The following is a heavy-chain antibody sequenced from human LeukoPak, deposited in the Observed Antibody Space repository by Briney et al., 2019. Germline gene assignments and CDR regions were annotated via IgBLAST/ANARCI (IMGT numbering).Heavy chain of an antibody. J-gene: IGHJ4*02. V-gene: IGHV1-8*02. CDR2: MNPNSGNT. CDR3: ARPFYRATSQLDY. Sequence: ASVKVSCKASGYTFTGYYMHWVRQATGQGLEWMGWMNPNSGNTGYAQKFQGRVTMTRNTSISTAYMELSSLRSEDTAVYYCARPFYRATSQLDYWGQGTLVTVSS. CDR1: GYTFTGYY. D-gene: IGHD5-12*01.